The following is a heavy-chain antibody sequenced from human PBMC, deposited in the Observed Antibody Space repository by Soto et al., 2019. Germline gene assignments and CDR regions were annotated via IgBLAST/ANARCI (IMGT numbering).Heavy chain of an antibody. Sequence: QLQLQESGPGLVKPSETLSLTCTVSGDSISSSSYYWGWIRQPPGKGLEWIGSIHNSGSTYYNPSLRSRVTISVDTSKNQFSLKLSSVTAADTAVYYCARPRSHRRHEPFDYWGQGTLVTVSS. J-gene: IGHJ4*02. V-gene: IGHV4-39*01. CDR2: IHNSGST. CDR1: GDSISSSSYY. CDR3: ARPRSHRRHEPFDY. D-gene: IGHD2-15*01.